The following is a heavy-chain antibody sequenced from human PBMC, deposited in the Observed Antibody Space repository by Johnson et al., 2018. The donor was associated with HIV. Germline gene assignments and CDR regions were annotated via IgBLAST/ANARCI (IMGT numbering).Heavy chain of an antibody. Sequence: VQLVESGGGVARPGGSLRLSCKASGFTFDEYDMTWVRQGPGKGLEWVSGINWNGGTPVSADSLKGRFTISRYNAKNAVYLQMNSLRVEDTALYYCGRGSMVRGAYDGFDIWGQGTMVTVSS. J-gene: IGHJ3*02. D-gene: IGHD3-10*01. V-gene: IGHV3-20*04. CDR3: GRGSMVRGAYDGFDI. CDR1: GFTFDEYD. CDR2: INWNGGTP.